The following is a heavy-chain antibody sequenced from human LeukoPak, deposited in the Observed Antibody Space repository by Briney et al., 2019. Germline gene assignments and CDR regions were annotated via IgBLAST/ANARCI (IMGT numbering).Heavy chain of an antibody. CDR2: INHSGST. J-gene: IGHJ6*02. D-gene: IGHD4-17*01. Sequence: SETLSLTCAVYGGSFSGYYWSWIRQPPGKGLEWIGEINHSGSTNYNPSPKSRVTISVDTSKNQFSLKLSSVTAADTAVYYCARHDYGDYGYYGMDVWGQGTTVTVSS. V-gene: IGHV4-34*01. CDR1: GGSFSGYY. CDR3: ARHDYGDYGYYGMDV.